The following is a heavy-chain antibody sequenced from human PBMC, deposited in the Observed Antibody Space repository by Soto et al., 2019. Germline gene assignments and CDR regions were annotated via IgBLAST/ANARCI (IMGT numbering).Heavy chain of an antibody. CDR1: GFTFSSYW. J-gene: IGHJ4*02. CDR2: INSDGSST. V-gene: IGHV3-74*01. Sequence: EVQLVESGGGLVQPGGSLRLSCAASGFTFSSYWMHWGRQAPGKGLVWVSRINSDGSSTSYADSVKGRFTISRDNAKNTLYLQMNRLRAEDTAVYYCVRTSLVVAAATREDYWGQGTLVTVSS. CDR3: VRTSLVVAAATREDY. D-gene: IGHD2-15*01.